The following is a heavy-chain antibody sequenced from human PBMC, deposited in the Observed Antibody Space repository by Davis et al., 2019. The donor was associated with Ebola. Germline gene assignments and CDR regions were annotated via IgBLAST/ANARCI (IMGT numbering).Heavy chain of an antibody. CDR3: PRSSVDVHDAFGV. CDR2: IYPGSSDT. CDR1: GYNFATHW. V-gene: IGHV5-51*01. Sequence: GESLNISCKASGYNFATHWICWVPQMPGKGLEYMGIIYPGSSDTSYSPSFHGQVTMSVDKSINTAYLQWDSLKASDTAMFFCPRSSVDVHDAFGVWGQGTMVSVSS. J-gene: IGHJ3*01.